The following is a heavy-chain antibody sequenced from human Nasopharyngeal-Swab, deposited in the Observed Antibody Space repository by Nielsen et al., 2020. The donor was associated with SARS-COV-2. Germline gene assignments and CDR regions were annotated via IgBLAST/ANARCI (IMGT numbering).Heavy chain of an antibody. CDR2: ISSNGGIT. CDR3: ARGRGGGYDPWGYYYYDMDV. D-gene: IGHD5-12*01. CDR1: GFTFSSYA. Sequence: GGSLRLSCSASGFTFSSYAMHWVRQAPGKGLEYVSAISSNGGITYYADSVKGRFTISRDNPKNSLYLQMNSLRAEDTAVYYCARGRGGGYDPWGYYYYDMDVWGHGTTVTVSS. J-gene: IGHJ6*02. V-gene: IGHV3-64*04.